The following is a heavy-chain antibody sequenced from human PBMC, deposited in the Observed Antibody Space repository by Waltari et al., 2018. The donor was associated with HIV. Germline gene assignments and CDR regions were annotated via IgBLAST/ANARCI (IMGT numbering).Heavy chain of an antibody. J-gene: IGHJ4*02. Sequence: QVQLQQWGAGLLKPSETLSLTCAVYGGSFSGYYWSWIRQPPGKGLEWIGEINHSGSTNYNPSLKSRVTISVDTSKNQFSLKLSSVTAADTAVYYCARGGRYNWNYGGYYRWDYWGQGTLVTVSS. V-gene: IGHV4-34*01. CDR3: ARGGRYNWNYGGYYRWDY. CDR1: GGSFSGYY. D-gene: IGHD1-7*01. CDR2: INHSGST.